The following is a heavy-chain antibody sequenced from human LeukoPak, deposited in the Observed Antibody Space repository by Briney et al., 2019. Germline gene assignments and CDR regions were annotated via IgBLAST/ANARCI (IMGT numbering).Heavy chain of an antibody. CDR2: IYSGGST. D-gene: IGHD3-10*01. CDR1: GFTVSSNY. Sequence: GGSLRLPCAASGFTVSSNYMSWVRQAPGKGLEWVSVIYSGGSTYYADSVKGRFTIARDNSKNTLYLQMDSLSTEDTAVYCCARDFGSGRSTYYYYNMDVWGQGTTVTVSS. J-gene: IGHJ6*02. V-gene: IGHV3-53*05. CDR3: ARDFGSGRSTYYYYNMDV.